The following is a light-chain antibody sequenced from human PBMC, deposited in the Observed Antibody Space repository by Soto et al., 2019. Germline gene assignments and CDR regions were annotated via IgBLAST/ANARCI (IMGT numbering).Light chain of an antibody. CDR3: LHYSTGTWT. Sequence: EIVMTQSPATLSVSPGERATLSCRASQSVSTKLAWYQQKPGQGPRLLIYGASTRATGIPARFSGSGSGTEFTLTTTSLKSEDFALYYSLHYSTGTWTSGQGTKGEIK. J-gene: IGKJ1*01. CDR1: QSVSTK. V-gene: IGKV3-15*01. CDR2: GAS.